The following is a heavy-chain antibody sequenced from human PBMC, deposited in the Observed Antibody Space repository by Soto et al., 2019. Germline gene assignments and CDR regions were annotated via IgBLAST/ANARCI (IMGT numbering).Heavy chain of an antibody. CDR3: ARDRHRKGLDY. J-gene: IGHJ4*02. V-gene: IGHV1-69*06. CDR2: IIPVFGTA. Sequence: QVQLVQSGSEVKNLGSSVKVSCKASRGTFSSYALSWVRQAPGQGLEWMGGIIPVFGTADYAQKFQGRVTITADRSTSTAYLEVRSLRFEDTAIYSCARDRHRKGLDYWGQGTLVTVSS. CDR1: RGTFSSYA.